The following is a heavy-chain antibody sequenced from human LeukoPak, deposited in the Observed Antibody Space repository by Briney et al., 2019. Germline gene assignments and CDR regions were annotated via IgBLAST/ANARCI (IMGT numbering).Heavy chain of an antibody. CDR3: AAEARTGGVTVFDS. J-gene: IGHJ4*02. V-gene: IGHV4-59*01. D-gene: IGHD3-16*01. Sequence: SPSETLSLTCTVSGASISDYRWSWIRQPPGRGLEWIGYVSNSGSTSFHPSLKSRVTMSVDTSENQFSLRLNSVTAADTAVYYCAAEARTGGVTVFDSWGQGALVTASS. CDR1: GASISDYR. CDR2: VSNSGST.